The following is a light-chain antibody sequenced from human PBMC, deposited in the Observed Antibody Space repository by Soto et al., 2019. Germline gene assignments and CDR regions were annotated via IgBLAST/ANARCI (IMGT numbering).Light chain of an antibody. V-gene: IGKV3-15*01. CDR2: GSS. Sequence: EIVMTQSPATLSASPGERATLSCRSSQSVISNLAWYQQKPGQPPRLLICGSSSSATGIPARCSGSGSGTEFTLSIGSLQSEDFAVYYCQQYNDWPPTFGQGTKVDIK. CDR3: QQYNDWPPT. J-gene: IGKJ1*01. CDR1: QSVISN.